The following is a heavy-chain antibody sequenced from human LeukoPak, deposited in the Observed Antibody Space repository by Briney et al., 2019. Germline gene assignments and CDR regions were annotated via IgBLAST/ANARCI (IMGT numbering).Heavy chain of an antibody. CDR3: APANSYGYPFDY. V-gene: IGHV3-21*01. CDR2: ISSSSSYI. D-gene: IGHD5-18*01. Sequence: PGGSLRLSCAASGFTFSSYSMNWVRQAPGKGLEWVSSISSSSSYIYYADSVKGRFTISRDNAKNSLYLQMNSLRAEDTAVYYCAPANSYGYPFDYWGQGTLVTVSS. J-gene: IGHJ4*02. CDR1: GFTFSSYS.